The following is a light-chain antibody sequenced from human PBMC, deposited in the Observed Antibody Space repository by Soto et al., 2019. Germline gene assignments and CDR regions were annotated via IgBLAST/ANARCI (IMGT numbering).Light chain of an antibody. J-gene: IGKJ5*01. CDR1: QNINNY. CDR2: DAS. Sequence: DIQMTQSPSSLSGSVGDRVTITCQASQNINNYLNLYQQKPGRAPKLLICDASNLEAGVPSRFRGSGSGTDFTFTISRLQPEDIATYYCQQYENLPTFGQGTRLEIK. CDR3: QQYENLPT. V-gene: IGKV1-33*01.